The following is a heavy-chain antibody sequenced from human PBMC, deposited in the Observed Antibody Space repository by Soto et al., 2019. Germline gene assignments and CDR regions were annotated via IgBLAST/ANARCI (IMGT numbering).Heavy chain of an antibody. CDR1: GGSLSGYY. V-gene: IGHV4-34*01. J-gene: IGHJ3*01. CDR2: INHGGGT. Sequence: QVQLQQWGAGLLKPSETLSLTCAVSGGSLSGYYWNWIRQPPGKGLEWIGEINHGGGTDHNPSLKSRVTISLETSKIQFSLKLNSLTAADTAVYYCATGQSSGSYYAEVGFDLWGQGTMVTVSS. D-gene: IGHD1-26*01. CDR3: ATGQSSGSYYAEVGFDL.